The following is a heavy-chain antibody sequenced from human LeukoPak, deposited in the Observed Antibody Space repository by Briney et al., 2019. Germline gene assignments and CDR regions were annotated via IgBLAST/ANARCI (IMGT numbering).Heavy chain of an antibody. V-gene: IGHV1-8*01. CDR1: GYTFTSYD. CDR2: MNPNSGNT. J-gene: IGHJ6*02. Sequence: ASVKVSCKASGYTFTSYDINWVRQATGQGLEWMGWMNPNSGNTGYAQKFQGRVTMTRNTSISTAYMELSSLRSEDTAVYYCARYLMSSSWYAPGDYYYYGMDVWGQGTTVTVSS. CDR3: ARYLMSSSWYAPGDYYYYGMDV. D-gene: IGHD6-13*01.